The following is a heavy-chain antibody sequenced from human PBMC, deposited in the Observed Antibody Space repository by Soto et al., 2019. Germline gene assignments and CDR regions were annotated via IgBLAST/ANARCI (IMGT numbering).Heavy chain of an antibody. Sequence: GGSLSLSCAASGFPFSSYWMHWVRQAPGKGLVWVSRINSDGSSTSYADSVKGRFTISRDNAKNTLYLQMNSLRAEDTAVYYCARVKAAAAGFDYWGQGTLVTVSS. D-gene: IGHD6-13*01. J-gene: IGHJ4*02. CDR2: INSDGSST. CDR3: ARVKAAAAGFDY. V-gene: IGHV3-74*01. CDR1: GFPFSSYW.